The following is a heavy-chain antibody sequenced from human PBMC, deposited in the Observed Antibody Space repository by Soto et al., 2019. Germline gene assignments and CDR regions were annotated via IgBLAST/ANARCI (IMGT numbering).Heavy chain of an antibody. CDR2: ISWNSGSI. Sequence: GGSLRLSCAASGFTFDDYAMHWVRQAPGKGLEWVSGISWNSGSIGYADSVKGRFTISRDNAKNSLYLQMNSLRAEDTALYYCAKDITPYYYYGMDVWGQGTTVTVSS. D-gene: IGHD2-15*01. CDR3: AKDITPYYYYGMDV. CDR1: GFTFDDYA. J-gene: IGHJ6*02. V-gene: IGHV3-9*01.